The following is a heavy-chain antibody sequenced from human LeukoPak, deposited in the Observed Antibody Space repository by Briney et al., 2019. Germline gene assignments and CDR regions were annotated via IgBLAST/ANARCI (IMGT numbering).Heavy chain of an antibody. D-gene: IGHD5-12*01. J-gene: IGHJ4*02. CDR2: ISSFSTDI. V-gene: IGHV3-21*01. CDR1: GFTFSTYT. Sequence: GGSLRLSCTASGFTFSTYTLNWVRQAPGKGLEWLSSISSFSTDIYYADSVKGRLTISRDNAKDSLSLQMNSLRVDDTAVYYCAIWGRYSTSSYWGQGTLVTVSS. CDR3: AIWGRYSTSSY.